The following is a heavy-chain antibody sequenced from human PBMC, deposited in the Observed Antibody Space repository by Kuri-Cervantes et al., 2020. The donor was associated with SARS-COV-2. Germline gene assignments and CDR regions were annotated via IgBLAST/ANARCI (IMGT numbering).Heavy chain of an antibody. V-gene: IGHV4-34*01. CDR2: INHSGST. CDR1: GGSFSGYY. D-gene: IGHD3-10*01. Sequence: SETLSLTCAVYGGSFSGYYWSWIRQPPGKGLEWIGEINHSGSTNYNPSLKSRVTISVDTSKNQFSLKLSSVTAADTAVYYCARYLYGSGSYYNSYYFDYWSQGTLVTVSS. CDR3: ARYLYGSGSYYNSYYFDY. J-gene: IGHJ4*02.